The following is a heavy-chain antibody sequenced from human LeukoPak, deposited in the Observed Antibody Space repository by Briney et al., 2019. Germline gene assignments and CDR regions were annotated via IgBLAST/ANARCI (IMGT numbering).Heavy chain of an antibody. V-gene: IGHV3-74*01. D-gene: IGHD5-18*01. CDR3: ARDRVQLWLVYMDV. CDR2: INSDGSST. Sequence: GGPLRLSCAASGFTFSSYWMHWVRQAPGKGLVWVSRINSDGSSTSYADSVKGRFTISRDNAKNTLYLQMNSLRAEDTAVYYCARDRVQLWLVYMDVWGKGTTVTVSS. J-gene: IGHJ6*04. CDR1: GFTFSSYW.